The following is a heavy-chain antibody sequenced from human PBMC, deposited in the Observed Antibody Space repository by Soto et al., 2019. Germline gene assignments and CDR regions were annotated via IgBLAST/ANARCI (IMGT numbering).Heavy chain of an antibody. V-gene: IGHV4-59*01. Sequence: PSETLSLTCTVSGGSISSYYWSWIRQPPGKGLEWIGYIYYSGSTNYNPSLKSRVTISVDTSKNQFSLKLSSVTAADTAVYYCARDRHCGGDCYYFDYWGQGTLVTVSS. D-gene: IGHD2-21*02. CDR2: IYYSGST. CDR3: ARDRHCGGDCYYFDY. CDR1: GGSISSYY. J-gene: IGHJ4*02.